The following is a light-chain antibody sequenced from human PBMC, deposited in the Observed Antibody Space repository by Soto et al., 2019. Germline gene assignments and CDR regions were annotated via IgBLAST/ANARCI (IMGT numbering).Light chain of an antibody. CDR1: RDVGGD. V-gene: IGKV1-6*01. J-gene: IGKJ1*01. CDR3: LQDYGDSWT. CDR2: AAS. Sequence: QMTQSPSSLSSPVGAEIIITCRASRDVGGDVSWYQQKPGQAPKLLIYAASNLYTGVPSRFSGSRSGTEFTLTISSLQPEDFASYYCLQDYGDSWTFGQGTKVDIK.